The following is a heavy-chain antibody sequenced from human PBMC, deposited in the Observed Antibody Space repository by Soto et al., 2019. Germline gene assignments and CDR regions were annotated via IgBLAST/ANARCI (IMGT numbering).Heavy chain of an antibody. Sequence: SETLSLTCTVSGGSISSYYSSWIRQPPGKGLEWIGYIYYSGSTNYNPSLKSRVTISVDTSKNQFSLKLSSVTAADTAVYYCARGDDSSGYYFDYWGQGTLVTVSS. CDR1: GGSISSYY. D-gene: IGHD3-22*01. V-gene: IGHV4-59*01. J-gene: IGHJ4*02. CDR3: ARGDDSSGYYFDY. CDR2: IYYSGST.